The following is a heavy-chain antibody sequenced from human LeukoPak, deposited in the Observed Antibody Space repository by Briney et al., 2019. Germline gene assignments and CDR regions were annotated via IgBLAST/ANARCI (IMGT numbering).Heavy chain of an antibody. CDR2: INHSGST. CDR3: ATVVGYCSGGSCYPSDY. Sequence: PSETLSLTCAVYGGSFSGYYWSWIRQPPGKGLEWIGEINHSGSTNYNPSLKSRVTISVDTSKNQFSLKLSSVTAADTAVYYCATVVGYCSGGSCYPSDYWGQGTLVTVSS. D-gene: IGHD2-15*01. CDR1: GGSFSGYY. J-gene: IGHJ4*02. V-gene: IGHV4-34*01.